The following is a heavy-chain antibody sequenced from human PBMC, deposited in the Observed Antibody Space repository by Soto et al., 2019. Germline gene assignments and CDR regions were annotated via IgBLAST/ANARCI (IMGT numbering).Heavy chain of an antibody. D-gene: IGHD5-12*01. Sequence: QVQLVEAGGGVVQPGRSLRLSCTASGFTFRSYDMHWVRQAPGKGLEWVAVISYAGSMEYYADSVKGRFTISRDNSKNTLHLPLSSTTPEDTAVYYCAPEDVVTTTLYFDYWGQGTLVTVSS. V-gene: IGHV3-30*03. CDR2: ISYAGSME. CDR1: GFTFRSYD. CDR3: APEDVVTTTLYFDY. J-gene: IGHJ4*02.